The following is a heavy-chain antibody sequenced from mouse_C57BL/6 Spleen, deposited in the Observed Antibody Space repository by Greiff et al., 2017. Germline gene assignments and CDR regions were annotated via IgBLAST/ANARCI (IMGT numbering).Heavy chain of an antibody. Sequence: VNVVESGAELVRPGASVTLSCKASGYTFTDYEMHWVKQTPVHGLEWIGAIDPETGGTAYNQKFKGKAILTADKSSSTAYMELRSLPSEDSAVYYYTRRGAWFAYWGQGTLVTVSA. V-gene: IGHV1-15*01. CDR2: IDPETGGT. J-gene: IGHJ3*01. CDR1: GYTFTDYE. CDR3: TRRGAWFAY.